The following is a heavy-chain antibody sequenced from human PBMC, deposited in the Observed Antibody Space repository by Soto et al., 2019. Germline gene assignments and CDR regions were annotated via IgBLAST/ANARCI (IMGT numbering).Heavy chain of an antibody. CDR1: GFTFSNAW. CDR2: IKSKTDGGTT. Sequence: GGSLRLSCAASGFTFSNAWMNWVRQAPGKGLEWVGRIKSKTDGGTTDYAAPVKGRFTISRDDSKNTLYLQMNSLKTEDTAVYYCTTRSFVYKVAGTRDEDYWGQGTLVTVSS. D-gene: IGHD6-19*01. J-gene: IGHJ4*02. V-gene: IGHV3-15*07. CDR3: TTRSFVYKVAGTRDEDY.